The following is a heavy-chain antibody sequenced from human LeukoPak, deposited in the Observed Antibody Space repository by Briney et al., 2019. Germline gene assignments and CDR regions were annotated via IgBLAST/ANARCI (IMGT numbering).Heavy chain of an antibody. CDR2: TSDTGSPV. Sequence: GWALRLSGAASGLTFSVYYMNWVRQPPGKGLEWHSYTSDTGSPVYYADSVQGQFIISRDNAKNSLYLQMNSLRAVDTAVYYCARAGRSGWYQPGHWGRGTLVTVSS. D-gene: IGHD6-19*01. J-gene: IGHJ4*02. CDR1: GLTFSVYY. CDR3: ARAGRSGWYQPGH. V-gene: IGHV3-11*01.